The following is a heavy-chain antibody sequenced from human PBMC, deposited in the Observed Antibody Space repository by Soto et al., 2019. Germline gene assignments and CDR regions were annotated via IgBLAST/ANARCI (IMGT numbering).Heavy chain of an antibody. D-gene: IGHD3-10*01. CDR1: GFTFSSYW. Sequence: GGSLRLSCAASGFTFSSYWMSWVRQAPGKGLEWVANIKQDGSEKYYVDSVKGRFTISRDNAKNSLYLQMNSLRAEDSAVYYCARDAPRGYFDYWGQGTLVTVSS. J-gene: IGHJ4*02. CDR2: IKQDGSEK. V-gene: IGHV3-7*01. CDR3: ARDAPRGYFDY.